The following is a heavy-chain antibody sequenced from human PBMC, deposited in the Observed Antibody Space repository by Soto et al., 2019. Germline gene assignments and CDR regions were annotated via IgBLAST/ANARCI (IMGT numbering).Heavy chain of an antibody. CDR1: GYSFTSYW. J-gene: IGHJ4*02. CDR2: IYPGDSDT. Sequence: GESLKISCKGSGYSFTSYWIGWVRQMPGKGLEWMGIIYPGDSDTRYSPYFQGQVTISADKSISTAYLQWSSLKASDTAMYYCARQYCSSTSCYGDGFDYWGQGTLVTVSS. V-gene: IGHV5-51*01. D-gene: IGHD2-2*01. CDR3: ARQYCSSTSCYGDGFDY.